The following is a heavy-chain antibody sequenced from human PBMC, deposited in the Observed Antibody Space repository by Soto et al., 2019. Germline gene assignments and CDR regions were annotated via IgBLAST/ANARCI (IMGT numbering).Heavy chain of an antibody. V-gene: IGHV3-53*01. Sequence: GGSLRLSCAASGFTVRSNYMSWVRQAPGKGLEWVSVIFSGGGTYYADSVKGRFTISRDNSRNTLYLQMDSLRAEDTAVFYCARVGWLQAFPASLDIWGQGTMVPVS. CDR1: GFTVRSNY. CDR2: IFSGGGT. J-gene: IGHJ3*02. CDR3: ARVGWLQAFPASLDI. D-gene: IGHD5-12*01.